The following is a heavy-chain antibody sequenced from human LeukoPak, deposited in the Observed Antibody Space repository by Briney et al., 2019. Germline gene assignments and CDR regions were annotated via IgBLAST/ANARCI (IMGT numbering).Heavy chain of an antibody. CDR3: ARGQKSGYYYNY. Sequence: SETLSLTCAVYGGSFSGYYWSWIRQPPGKGLEWIGEISHSGSTNYNPSLKSRVTISVDTSKNQFSLKLSSVTAADTAVYYCARGQKSGYYYNYWGQGTLVTVSS. D-gene: IGHD3-22*01. V-gene: IGHV4-34*01. CDR1: GGSFSGYY. J-gene: IGHJ4*02. CDR2: ISHSGST.